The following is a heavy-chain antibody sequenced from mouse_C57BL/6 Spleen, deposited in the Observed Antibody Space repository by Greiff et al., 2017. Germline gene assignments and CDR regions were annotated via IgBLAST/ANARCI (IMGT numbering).Heavy chain of an antibody. D-gene: IGHD3-2*02. CDR1: GYTFTSYG. Sequence: VQRVESGAELARPGASVKLSCKASGYTFTSYGISWVKQRTGQGLEWIGEIYPRSGNTYYNEKFKGKATLTADKSSSTAYMELRSLTSEDSAVYFCAVDSSGYPFDYWGQGTTLTVSS. CDR3: AVDSSGYPFDY. J-gene: IGHJ2*01. V-gene: IGHV1-81*01. CDR2: IYPRSGNT.